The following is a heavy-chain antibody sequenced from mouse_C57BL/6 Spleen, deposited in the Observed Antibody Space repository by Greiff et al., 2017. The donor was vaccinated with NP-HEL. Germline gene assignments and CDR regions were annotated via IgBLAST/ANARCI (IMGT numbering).Heavy chain of an antibody. Sequence: EVKLMESGAELVRPGASVKLSCTASGFNIKDDYMHWVKQRPEQGLEWIGWIDPENGDTEYASKFQGKATITADTSSNTAYLQLSSLTSEDTAVYYCTTDFTTVVAKMDYWGQGTSVTVSS. V-gene: IGHV14-4*01. D-gene: IGHD1-1*01. J-gene: IGHJ4*01. CDR2: IDPENGDT. CDR1: GFNIKDDY. CDR3: TTDFTTVVAKMDY.